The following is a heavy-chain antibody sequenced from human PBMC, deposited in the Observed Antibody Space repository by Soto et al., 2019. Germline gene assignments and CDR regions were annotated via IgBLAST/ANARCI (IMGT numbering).Heavy chain of an antibody. CDR3: AKDRGRYCSGGSGLLFDD. CDR1: DFTFSDYV. D-gene: IGHD2-15*01. J-gene: IGHJ4*02. CDR2: ISYDGYYK. V-gene: IGHV3-30*18. Sequence: QVQLVESGGGVVQPGRSLRLSCAASDFTFSDYVMHWVRQAPGKGLEWVARISYDGYYKYYADPVKGRFTISRDTSKNTLFLQMNSLKAEDTAVYYCAKDRGRYCSGGSGLLFDDWGQGTLVTVSS.